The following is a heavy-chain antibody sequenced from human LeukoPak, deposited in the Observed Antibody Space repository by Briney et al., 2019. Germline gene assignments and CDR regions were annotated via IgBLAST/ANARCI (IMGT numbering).Heavy chain of an antibody. Sequence: PSETLSLTCSVSGGSISSYYWSWIRQPPGKGLEWIGYIYYSGSTNYNPSLKSRVTISVDTSRSQFSLKLSSVTAADTAVYYCAMTSRLGELSVDYWGQGTLVTVSS. J-gene: IGHJ4*02. CDR1: GGSISSYY. CDR3: AMTSRLGELSVDY. V-gene: IGHV4-59*01. CDR2: IYYSGST. D-gene: IGHD3-16*02.